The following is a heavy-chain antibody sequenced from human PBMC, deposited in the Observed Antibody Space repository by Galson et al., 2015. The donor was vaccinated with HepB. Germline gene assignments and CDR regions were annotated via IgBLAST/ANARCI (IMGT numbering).Heavy chain of an antibody. Sequence: SVKVSCKASGGTFSSYAISWVRQAPGQGLEWMGGIIPIFGTANYAQKFQGRVTITADESTSTAYMELSSLRSEDTAVYYCARSATWEQISPPLFDYWGQGTLVTVSS. CDR1: GGTFSSYA. V-gene: IGHV1-69*13. J-gene: IGHJ4*02. CDR3: ARSATWEQISPPLFDY. D-gene: IGHD1/OR15-1a*01. CDR2: IIPIFGTA.